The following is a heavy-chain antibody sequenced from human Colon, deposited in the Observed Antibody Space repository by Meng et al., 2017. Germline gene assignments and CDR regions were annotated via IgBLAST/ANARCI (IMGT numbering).Heavy chain of an antibody. CDR1: GGSFSGYY. V-gene: IGHV4-34*01. Sequence: QGQLQQWGAGLLKPSETLSLTCAVYGGSFSGYYWSWIRQPPGKGLEWIGEINHSGSTNYNPSLKSRVSISVDTSKNQFSLKMDTVTAADTALYYCARAGLHSYYFDFWGQGTLVTVSS. CDR2: INHSGST. CDR3: ARAGLHSYYFDF. D-gene: IGHD2-21*01. J-gene: IGHJ4*02.